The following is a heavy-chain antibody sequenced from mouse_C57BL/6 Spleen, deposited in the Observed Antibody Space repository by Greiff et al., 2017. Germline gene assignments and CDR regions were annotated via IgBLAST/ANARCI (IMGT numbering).Heavy chain of an antibody. V-gene: IGHV1-19*01. Sequence: VQLKESGPVLVKPGASVKMSCKASGYTFTDYYMNWVKQSHGKSLEWIGVINPYNGGTSYNQKFKGKATLTVDKSSSTAYMELNSLTSEDSAVYYCAKDYEDYAMDYWGQGTSVTVSS. CDR2: INPYNGGT. CDR3: AKDYEDYAMDY. CDR1: GYTFTDYY. J-gene: IGHJ4*01. D-gene: IGHD2-4*01.